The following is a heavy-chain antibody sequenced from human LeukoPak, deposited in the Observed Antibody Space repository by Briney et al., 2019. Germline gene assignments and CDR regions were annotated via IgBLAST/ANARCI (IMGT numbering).Heavy chain of an antibody. J-gene: IGHJ4*02. V-gene: IGHV1-69*01. Sequence: ASVKVSCKASGGTFSSYAISWVRQAPGQGLEWMGGIIPIFGTANYAQKFQGRVTITADESTSTAYMELSSLRSEDTAVYYRATTNSGYPGYWGQGTLVTVSS. CDR1: GGTFSSYA. CDR2: IIPIFGTA. D-gene: IGHD5-12*01. CDR3: ATTNSGYPGY.